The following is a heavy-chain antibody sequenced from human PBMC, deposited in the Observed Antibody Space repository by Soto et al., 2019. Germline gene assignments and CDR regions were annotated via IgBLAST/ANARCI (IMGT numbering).Heavy chain of an antibody. V-gene: IGHV3-23*01. D-gene: IGHD3-9*01. CDR1: GFTFSSYA. CDR2: IGDGGGSA. J-gene: IGHJ6*02. CDR3: AKVMTGNYFYYYAVDV. Sequence: EVQLLESGGGLVQPGGSLRLSCAASGFTFSSYAMSWVRQAPGKGLEWVSSIGDGGGSAYYRDSVKGRFSISRDNSENMVYLQMNSLRAEDTAIYFCAKVMTGNYFYYYAVDVWGQGTTVTVSS.